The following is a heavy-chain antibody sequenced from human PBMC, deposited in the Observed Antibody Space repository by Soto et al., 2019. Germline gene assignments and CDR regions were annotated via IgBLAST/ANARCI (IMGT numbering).Heavy chain of an antibody. CDR3: ARLKIWSGYYTENPDY. CDR2: IYYSGST. CDR1: GGSISSSSYY. J-gene: IGHJ4*02. D-gene: IGHD3-3*01. Sequence: SETLSLTCTVSGGSISSSSYYWGWIRQPPGKGLEWIGSIYYSGSTYYNPSLKSRVTISVDTSKNQFSLKLSSVTAADTAVYYCARLKIWSGYYTENPDYWGQGTLVTVSS. V-gene: IGHV4-39*01.